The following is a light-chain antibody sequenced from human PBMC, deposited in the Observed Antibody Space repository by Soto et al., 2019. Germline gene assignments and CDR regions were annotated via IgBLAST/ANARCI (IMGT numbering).Light chain of an antibody. V-gene: IGKV3D-20*02. CDR2: GAS. CDR3: QQRSNWPRT. Sequence: APPRFTLPLAPWERATLACRASQSVSNSYLAWYQQKPGQAPRLLISGASSRAADIPDRFSGSGSGTDFTLTIHRLEPEDFAVYYCQQRSNWPRTFGQGTKVDI. CDR1: QSVSNSY. J-gene: IGKJ1*01.